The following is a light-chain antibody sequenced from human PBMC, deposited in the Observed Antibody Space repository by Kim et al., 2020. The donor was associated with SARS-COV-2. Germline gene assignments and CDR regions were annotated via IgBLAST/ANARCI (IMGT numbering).Light chain of an antibody. CDR3: QTWGSGMGV. CDR2: VDGDGSQ. CDR1: SEHCSCA. Sequence: ASDKRTCTRGSEHCSCAMEWHQQKPVVGPRFLMKVDGDGSQWKGDGIPARFSGASSGAQRYLSMSSRQAGDEADYYCQTWGSGMGVLGGGTQLTVL. J-gene: IGLJ7*01. V-gene: IGLV4-69*01.